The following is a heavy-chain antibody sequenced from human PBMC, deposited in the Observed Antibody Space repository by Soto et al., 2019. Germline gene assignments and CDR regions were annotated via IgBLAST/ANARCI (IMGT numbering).Heavy chain of an antibody. J-gene: IGHJ4*02. CDR2: IKTDGSFT. CDR3: AREKNRSLEY. V-gene: IGHV3-74*01. CDR1: GFTFSSYE. Sequence: PVGSLRLSCAASGFTFSSYEMNWVRQAPGKGLVWVSHIKTDGSFTRDADSVKGRFTISRDNARNTLYLQMNSLRAEDTAVDYCAREKNRSLEYWGQGTLVTVSS.